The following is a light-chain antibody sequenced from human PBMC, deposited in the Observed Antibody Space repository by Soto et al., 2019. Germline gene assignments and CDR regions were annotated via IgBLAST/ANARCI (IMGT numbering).Light chain of an antibody. CDR3: QQYATSPHT. CDR2: GAS. J-gene: IGKJ2*01. Sequence: EIVLTQSPVTLSLSPGESATPSCRASQSVSSSQVAWYQQKPGQAPRLLIYGASSRASGIPDRFSGVGSETDFTLTINRLEPEDFAVYYCQQYATSPHTFGQGTKLEIK. CDR1: QSVSSSQ. V-gene: IGKV3-20*01.